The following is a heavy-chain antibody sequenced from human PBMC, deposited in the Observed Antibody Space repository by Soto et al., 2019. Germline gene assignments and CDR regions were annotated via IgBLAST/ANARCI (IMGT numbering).Heavy chain of an antibody. D-gene: IGHD6-6*01. CDR1: GYTFTGYY. J-gene: IGHJ5*02. Sequence: ASVKVSCKASGYTFTGYYMHWVRQAPGQGLEWMGWINPNSGGTNYAQKFQGRVTMTRDTSISTAYMELSRLRSDDTAVYYCARSPSIAARTNRFDPWGQGTLVTVSS. CDR2: INPNSGGT. V-gene: IGHV1-2*02. CDR3: ARSPSIAARTNRFDP.